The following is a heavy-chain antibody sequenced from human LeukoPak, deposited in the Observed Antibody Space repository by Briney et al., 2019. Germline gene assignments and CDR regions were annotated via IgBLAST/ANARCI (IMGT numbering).Heavy chain of an antibody. J-gene: IGHJ4*02. Sequence: SGGSLRLSCAASEFSVGSNYMTWVRQAPGKGLEWVSLIYSGGSTYYADSVKGRFTISRDNSKNTLYLQMNSPRAEDTAVYYCARFIAVAGDSYWGQGTLVTVSS. CDR2: IYSGGST. D-gene: IGHD6-19*01. V-gene: IGHV3-66*01. CDR1: EFSVGSNY. CDR3: ARFIAVAGDSY.